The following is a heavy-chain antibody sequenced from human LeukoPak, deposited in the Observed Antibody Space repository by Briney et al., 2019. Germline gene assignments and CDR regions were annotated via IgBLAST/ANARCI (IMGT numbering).Heavy chain of an antibody. CDR1: GGSISSYY. J-gene: IGHJ6*02. CDR3: ARASPRYSSGWYGTHYGMDV. D-gene: IGHD6-19*01. Sequence: SETLSLTCTVSGGSISSYYWSWIRQPPAKGLEWIGYIYYSGSTNYNPSLKSRVTISVDTSKNQFSLKLSSVTAADTAVYYCARASPRYSSGWYGTHYGMDVWGRGTTVTVSS. CDR2: IYYSGST. V-gene: IGHV4-59*01.